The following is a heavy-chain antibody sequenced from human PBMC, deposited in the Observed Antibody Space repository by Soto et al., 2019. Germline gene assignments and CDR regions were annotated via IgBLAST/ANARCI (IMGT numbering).Heavy chain of an antibody. CDR3: ARDSKDYGDYGWYFDL. J-gene: IGHJ2*01. V-gene: IGHV3-7*01. CDR2: IKGDGSQN. CDR1: GFNFNSYW. D-gene: IGHD4-17*01. Sequence: EVQLVESGGGLVQPGGSLKLSCAASGFNFNSYWMSWVRQAPGKVLEWVADIKGDGSQNYSVDSVKGRFTISRDNAENSLYLQMSGLRVEDTAVYYCARDSKDYGDYGWYFDLWGRGTLVTVSS.